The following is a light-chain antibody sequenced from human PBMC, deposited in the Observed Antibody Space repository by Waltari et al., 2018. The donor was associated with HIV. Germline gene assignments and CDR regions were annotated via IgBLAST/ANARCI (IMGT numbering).Light chain of an antibody. CDR2: DDY. J-gene: IGLJ1*01. V-gene: IGLV3-21*04. CDR1: NIGNRD. Sequence: SYVLTQPPSISVAPGKTAKITCGGNNIGNRDVHWYQQKPGQAPILVIFDDYHRPSGIPERFSGSNSDNTATLTINRVEVGDEADYYCQVWDSGSDHVFGSGTTVTVL. CDR3: QVWDSGSDHV.